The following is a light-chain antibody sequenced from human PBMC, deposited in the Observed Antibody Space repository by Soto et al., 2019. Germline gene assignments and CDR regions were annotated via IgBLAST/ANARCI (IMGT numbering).Light chain of an antibody. CDR1: QSVSSSY. CDR3: QHYGTSAL. V-gene: IGKV3-20*01. J-gene: IGKJ3*01. Sequence: EIVLTQSPGTLSLSPGERATLSCRASQSVSSSYLAWYQPKPGQAPRLLIYDASRATGIPDRFSGSGSGTDFTLTITRLEPEDFAVYYCQHYGTSALFGPGTKVHI. CDR2: DAS.